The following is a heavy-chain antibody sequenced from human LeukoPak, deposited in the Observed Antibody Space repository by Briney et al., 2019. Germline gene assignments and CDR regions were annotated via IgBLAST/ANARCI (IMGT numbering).Heavy chain of an antibody. CDR1: GFTFSSYA. CDR3: AKDYTPPGVGAIGPN. D-gene: IGHD1-26*01. J-gene: IGHJ4*02. Sequence: PGGSLRLSCAASGFTFSSYAMSWVRQAPGKGLEWVSAISGSGGSTYYADSVKGRFTISRDNSKNTLYLQMNSLRAEDTAVYYCAKDYTPPGVGAIGPNWGQGTLVTVSS. CDR2: ISGSGGST. V-gene: IGHV3-23*01.